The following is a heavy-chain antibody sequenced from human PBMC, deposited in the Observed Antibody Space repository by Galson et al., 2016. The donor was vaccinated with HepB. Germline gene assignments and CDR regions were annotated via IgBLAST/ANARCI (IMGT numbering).Heavy chain of an antibody. CDR3: ARGRGYSGYASYYGMDV. CDR2: IYSDGST. CDR1: GFTISSHY. J-gene: IGHJ6*02. D-gene: IGHD5-12*01. Sequence: SLRLSCAASGFTISSHYMSWVRQAPGKGLEWVSTIYSDGSTYYADSVKGRFTISRDNSKNTLYLQMNSLRAEDTAPYYCARGRGYSGYASYYGMDVWGQGTTVTVSS. V-gene: IGHV3-53*01.